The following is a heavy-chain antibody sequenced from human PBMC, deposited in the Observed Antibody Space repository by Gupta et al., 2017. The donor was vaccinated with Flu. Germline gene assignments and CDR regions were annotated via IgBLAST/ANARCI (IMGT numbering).Heavy chain of an antibody. Sequence: SMTWVRQAPGKGLEWVASITSGSTYIHYADSVRGRFTISRENSQNSLWLQMDSLRVEDTAVYYCAREGAAVTTGHDGFDVWGQGTKVTVSS. J-gene: IGHJ3*01. CDR1: S. V-gene: IGHV3-21*06. D-gene: IGHD4-17*01. CDR3: AREGAAVTTGHDGFDV. CDR2: ITSGSTYI.